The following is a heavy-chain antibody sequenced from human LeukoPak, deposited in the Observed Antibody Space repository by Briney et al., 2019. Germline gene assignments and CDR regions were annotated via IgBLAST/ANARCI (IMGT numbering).Heavy chain of an antibody. CDR3: ARDKIYDFWSGHNFDY. D-gene: IGHD3-3*01. CDR1: GFTFSSYS. J-gene: IGHJ4*02. V-gene: IGHV3-33*08. Sequence: QTGGSLRLSCAASGFTFSSYSMNWVRQAPGKGLEWVAVIWYDGTNKYYGDSVKGRFTISRDNSKNTLYLQINRLRVEDTAVYYCARDKIYDFWSGHNFDYWGQGTLVTVSS. CDR2: IWYDGTNK.